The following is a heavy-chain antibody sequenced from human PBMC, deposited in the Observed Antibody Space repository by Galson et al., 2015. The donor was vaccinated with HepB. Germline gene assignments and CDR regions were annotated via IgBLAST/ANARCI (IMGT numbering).Heavy chain of an antibody. D-gene: IGHD3-16*02. V-gene: IGHV1-18*04. J-gene: IGHJ6*02. CDR3: ARVAMITFGGVIVIPPYYGMDV. CDR2: ICAYNGNT. Sequence: SVTVSCKASGSTFTSYGISWVRQAPGQGLEWMGWICAYNGNTNYAQKLQGRVTMTTDTSTSTAYMELRSLRSDDTAVYYCARVAMITFGGVIVIPPYYGMDVWGQGTTVTVSS. CDR1: GSTFTSYG.